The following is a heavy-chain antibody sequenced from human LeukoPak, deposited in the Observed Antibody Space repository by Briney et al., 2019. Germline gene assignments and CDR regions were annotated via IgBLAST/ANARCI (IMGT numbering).Heavy chain of an antibody. D-gene: IGHD6-19*01. J-gene: IGHJ4*02. Sequence: ARSLRLSCAASGFTFSSYGMHWVRQAPGKGLEWAAGIWYDGSNKYYADSVTGRLTIYRDNYKTTLYLQMNSLRAEDTAVYYCARDKGLAVAGTFPFDYFDYWGPGTLVTVSS. CDR3: ARDKGLAVAGTFPFDYFDY. V-gene: IGHV3-33*01. CDR1: GFTFSSYG. CDR2: IWYDGSNK.